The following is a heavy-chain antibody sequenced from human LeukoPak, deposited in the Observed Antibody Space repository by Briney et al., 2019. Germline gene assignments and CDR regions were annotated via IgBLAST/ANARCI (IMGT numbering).Heavy chain of an antibody. CDR2: VSHSGST. D-gene: IGHD3-16*01. Sequence: SETLSLTCAVYGGSFSGYYWSWIRQTPGKGLEWIGEVSHSGSTNYNPSLKSRVTISVDTSKNQFSLKLSSVTAADTAVYYCARRVLYIGPFDLWGRGTLVTVSS. CDR3: ARRVLYIGPFDL. CDR1: GGSFSGYY. J-gene: IGHJ2*01. V-gene: IGHV4-34*01.